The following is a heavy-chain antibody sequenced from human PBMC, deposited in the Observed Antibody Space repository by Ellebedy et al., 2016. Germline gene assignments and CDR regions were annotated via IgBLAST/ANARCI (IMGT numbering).Heavy chain of an antibody. CDR2: IYYSGST. CDR3: ARGRRSRWYNYFDL. J-gene: IGHJ2*01. V-gene: IGHV4-59*08. CDR1: GGSISSYY. D-gene: IGHD6-13*01. Sequence: SETLSLTCTVSGGSISSYYWSWIRQPPGKGLEWIGYIYYSGSTNYNPSLKSRVTISVDTSKNQFSLKLRSVTAADTAVYYCARGRRSRWYNYFDLWGRGTLVTVSS.